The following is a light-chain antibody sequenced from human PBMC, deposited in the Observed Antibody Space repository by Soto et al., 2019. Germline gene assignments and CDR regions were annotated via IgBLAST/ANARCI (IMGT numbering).Light chain of an antibody. Sequence: QSVLTQPASVPGSPGQSITISCTGSSSDVGGYKFVSWYQQHPGKAPKLIIFEVTSRPSGVSNRFSGSKSGNTASLTISGLQAEDEADYYYSSYTSSASLVFGTGTKVTVL. CDR3: SSYTSSASLV. CDR2: EVT. CDR1: SSDVGGYKF. J-gene: IGLJ1*01. V-gene: IGLV2-14*01.